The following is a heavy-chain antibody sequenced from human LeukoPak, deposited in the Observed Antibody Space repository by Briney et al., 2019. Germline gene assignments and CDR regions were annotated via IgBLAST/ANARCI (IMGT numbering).Heavy chain of an antibody. Sequence: PGRSLRLSCAASGFTFSSYGMHWVRQAPGKGLEWVAVISYDGSNKYCADSVKGRFTISRDNSKNTLYLQMNSLRAEDTAVYYCAKVTGGGFDYWGQGTLVTVSS. CDR3: AKVTGGGFDY. V-gene: IGHV3-30*18. CDR2: ISYDGSNK. CDR1: GFTFSSYG. J-gene: IGHJ4*02. D-gene: IGHD3-16*01.